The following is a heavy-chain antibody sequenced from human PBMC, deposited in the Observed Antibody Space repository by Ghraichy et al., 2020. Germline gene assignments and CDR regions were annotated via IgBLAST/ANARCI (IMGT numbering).Heavy chain of an antibody. CDR2: IYYSGST. CDR3: ARDDAFDI. Sequence: SETLSLTCTVSGGSISSSSYYWGWIRQPPGKGLEWIGSIYYSGSTYYNPSLKSRVTISVDTSKNQFSLKLSSVTAADTAVYYCARDDAFDIWGQGTMVTVSS. CDR1: GGSISSSSYY. J-gene: IGHJ3*02. V-gene: IGHV4-39*02.